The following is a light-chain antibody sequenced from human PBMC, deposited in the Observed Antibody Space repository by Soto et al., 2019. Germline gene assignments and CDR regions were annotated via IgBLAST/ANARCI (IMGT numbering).Light chain of an antibody. CDR2: EVI. V-gene: IGLV2-8*01. Sequence: QSALTQPPSASGSPGQSVTISCTGTSSDVGGYNYVSWYQQHPGKAPKLMIYEVIKRPSGVPDRFSGSKSGNTASLTVSGLQAGDEADYYCSSYAGSNNYVFGGGTKLTVL. CDR1: SSDVGGYNY. CDR3: SSYAGSNNYV. J-gene: IGLJ2*01.